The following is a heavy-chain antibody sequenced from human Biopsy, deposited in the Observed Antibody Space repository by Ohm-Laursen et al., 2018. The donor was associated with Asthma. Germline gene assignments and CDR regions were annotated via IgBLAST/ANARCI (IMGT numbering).Heavy chain of an antibody. D-gene: IGHD4-17*01. V-gene: IGHV1-69*13. CDR2: IIPIFGTA. J-gene: IGHJ6*02. Sequence: SVKVSCKASGGTFSSYAISWVRQAPGQGLEWMGGIIPIFGTANYAQKFQGRVTITADGSTSSAYMELSSLTSEDSAVYYCAREVSTVDYGYYYFAMDVWGQGTLVTVSS. CDR1: GGTFSSYA. CDR3: AREVSTVDYGYYYFAMDV.